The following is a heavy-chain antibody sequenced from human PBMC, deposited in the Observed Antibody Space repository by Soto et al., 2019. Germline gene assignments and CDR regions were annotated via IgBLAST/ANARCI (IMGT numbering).Heavy chain of an antibody. CDR2: ISWNSDML. D-gene: IGHD1-26*01. CDR3: VKDTYILVGATHLDS. CDR1: GFTFEDYV. Sequence: PWGSLRLSCAASGFTFEDYVMHLVRQGPGKGLEWVSGISWNSDMLTYADSVKGRFTVSRDNAKNSLDLEMNSLRVEDTALYYCVKDTYILVGATHLDSWGQGTLVTVSS. J-gene: IGHJ4*02. V-gene: IGHV3-9*01.